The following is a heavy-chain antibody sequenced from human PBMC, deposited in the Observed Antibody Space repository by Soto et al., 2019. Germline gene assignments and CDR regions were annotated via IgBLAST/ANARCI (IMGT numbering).Heavy chain of an antibody. Sequence: GGSLRLSCAASGFTFSTYAMSWVRQAPGKGLEWVSAISGSGDNTYYADSVKGRFTISRDNSKNTLFLQMNSLRAEDTAVYYCATRRDAGNYYDGMDVWGQGTTVTVYS. CDR1: GFTFSTYA. D-gene: IGHD2-2*01. J-gene: IGHJ6*02. V-gene: IGHV3-23*01. CDR2: ISGSGDNT. CDR3: ATRRDAGNYYDGMDV.